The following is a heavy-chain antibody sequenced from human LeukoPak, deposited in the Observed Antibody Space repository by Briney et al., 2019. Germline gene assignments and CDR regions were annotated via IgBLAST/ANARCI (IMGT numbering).Heavy chain of an antibody. CDR3: AKDSLSVPAAIGGTDY. J-gene: IGHJ4*02. D-gene: IGHD2-2*02. V-gene: IGHV3-30*02. CDR1: GFTFSTYG. Sequence: PGGSLRLSCAASGFTFSTYGMHWVRQAPGKGPEWVAVIWSDGSNKYYADSVKGRFTISRDNSKNTLYLQMNSLRAEDTAVYYCAKDSLSVPAAIGGTDYWGQGTLVTVSS. CDR2: IWSDGSNK.